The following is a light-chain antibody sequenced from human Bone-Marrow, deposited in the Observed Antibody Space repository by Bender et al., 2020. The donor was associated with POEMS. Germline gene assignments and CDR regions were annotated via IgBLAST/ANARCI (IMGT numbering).Light chain of an antibody. CDR3: QVWDSRTDHVV. V-gene: IGLV3-21*02. J-gene: IGLJ2*01. CDR1: NIGSKS. CDR2: EDS. Sequence: SYVLTQPPSVSVAPGQTARITCGGNNIGSKSVHWYQQKPGQAPVVVVYEDSDRPSGIPERFSGSNSGNTATLTISRVEAEDEADYYCQVWDSRTDHVVFGGGTKLTVL.